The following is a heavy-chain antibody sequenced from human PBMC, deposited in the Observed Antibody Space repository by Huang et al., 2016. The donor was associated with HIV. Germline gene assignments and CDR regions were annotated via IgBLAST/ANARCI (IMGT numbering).Heavy chain of an antibody. J-gene: IGHJ4*02. Sequence: QVQLQQWGAGLLKPSETLSLTCAVYGVSFSGCYWGWLRPPPGKGLEWIGEINESGGTNSNPSRKSRGTGSVDTSKNQFALRLSAVTAADTAVYYCARDGPERSSGNYGASDYWGQGTLVTVSS. D-gene: IGHD1-26*01. CDR3: ARDGPERSSGNYGASDY. V-gene: IGHV4-34*01. CDR2: INESGGT. CDR1: GVSFSGCY.